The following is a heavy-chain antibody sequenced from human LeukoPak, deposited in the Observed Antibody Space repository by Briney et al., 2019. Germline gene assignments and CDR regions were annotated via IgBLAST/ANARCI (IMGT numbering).Heavy chain of an antibody. V-gene: IGHV3-33*06. CDR1: GFTFSSYG. J-gene: IGHJ4*02. D-gene: IGHD6-6*01. Sequence: PGGSLRLSCAASGFTFSSYGMHWVRQAPGKGLEWVAVIWYDGSNKYYADSVKGRFTISRDNSKNTLFLQMNSLRVEDTAVYYCAKGSSSSRPYYFDYWGQGTLVTVSS. CDR3: AKGSSSSRPYYFDY. CDR2: IWYDGSNK.